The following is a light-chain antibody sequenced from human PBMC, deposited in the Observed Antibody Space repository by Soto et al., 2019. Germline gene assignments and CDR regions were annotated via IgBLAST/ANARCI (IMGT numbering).Light chain of an antibody. CDR3: HQYDKSWT. Sequence: EIVLTQSPGTLSLSPGERATLSCRASQSVTSSYLAWYQQKPGQAPRLLIYGASSRATGIPDRFSGGGSGTDFSLTISRLEPEDFAVYYCHQYDKSWTFGQGTKVDIK. CDR1: QSVTSSY. CDR2: GAS. V-gene: IGKV3-20*01. J-gene: IGKJ1*01.